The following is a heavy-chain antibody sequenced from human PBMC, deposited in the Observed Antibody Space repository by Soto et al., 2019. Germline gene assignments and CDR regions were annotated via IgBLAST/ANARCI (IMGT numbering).Heavy chain of an antibody. CDR1: GGSISSYY. J-gene: IGHJ3*02. CDR3: ARHSGYDFWSGYYRGIDAFDI. Sequence: SETLSLTCTVSGGSISSYYWSWIRQPPGKGLEWIGYIYYSGSTNYNPSLKSRVTISVDTSKNQFSLKLNSVTAADTAVYYCARHSGYDFWSGYYRGIDAFDIWGQGTMVTVSS. V-gene: IGHV4-59*08. CDR2: IYYSGST. D-gene: IGHD3-3*01.